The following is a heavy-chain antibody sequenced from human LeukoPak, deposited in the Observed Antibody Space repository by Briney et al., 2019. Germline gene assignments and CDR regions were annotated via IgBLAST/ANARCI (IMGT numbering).Heavy chain of an antibody. V-gene: IGHV1-69*13. CDR3: ASRRGGFYYYGLDV. J-gene: IGHJ6*02. CDR2: IIPIFGTA. CDR1: GGTFSSYA. Sequence: GASVKVSCKASGGTFSSYAISWVRQAPGQGLEGMGGIIPIFGTANYAQKFRGRVTITADESTSTAYMELSSLRSEDAAVYYCASRRGGFYYYGLDVWGQGTTVTVSS. D-gene: IGHD3-16*01.